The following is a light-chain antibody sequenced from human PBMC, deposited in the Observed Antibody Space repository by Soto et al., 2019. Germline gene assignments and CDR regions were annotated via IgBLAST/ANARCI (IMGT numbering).Light chain of an antibody. CDR2: NNN. V-gene: IGLV1-44*01. CDR1: NSNIGINS. Sequence: QSVLTQPPSASGPPGQRVTISCSGSNSNIGINSVNWYQQLPGTAPKLLIYNNNQRPSGVPDRFSGSKSGTSAPLAISGLQSEDEADYYCAAWDDSLNGVVFGGGTKVTVL. CDR3: AAWDDSLNGVV. J-gene: IGLJ3*02.